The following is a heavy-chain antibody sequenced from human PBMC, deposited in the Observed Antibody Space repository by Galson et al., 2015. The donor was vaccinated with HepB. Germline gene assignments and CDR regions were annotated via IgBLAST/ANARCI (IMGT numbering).Heavy chain of an antibody. CDR2: ISSSSSYK. Sequence: SLRLSCAASGFTFSSYSMNWVRQAPGKGLEWVSSISSSSSYKYYADSVKGRFTISRDNAKNSLYLQMNSLRAEDTAVYYCARAGKYYYDSSGYSWYMDVWGKGTTVTVSS. CDR3: ARAGKYYYDSSGYSWYMDV. V-gene: IGHV3-21*01. CDR1: GFTFSSYS. D-gene: IGHD3-22*01. J-gene: IGHJ6*03.